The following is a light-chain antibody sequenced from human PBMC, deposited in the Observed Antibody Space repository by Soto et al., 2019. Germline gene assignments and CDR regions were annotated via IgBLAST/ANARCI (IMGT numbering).Light chain of an antibody. CDR3: VTCDTSLRTEV. Sequence: ELTQPPSVSAAPGQKLTITCSGSRSNNGNNYVAWAQQFPGTVPKVLIYSNDGRASGTPDGFSGSASGTSATLTIHGLHTGDEADYLCVTCDTSLRTEVLGGGTKVTVL. J-gene: IGLJ2*01. V-gene: IGLV1-51*01. CDR1: RSNNGNNY. CDR2: SND.